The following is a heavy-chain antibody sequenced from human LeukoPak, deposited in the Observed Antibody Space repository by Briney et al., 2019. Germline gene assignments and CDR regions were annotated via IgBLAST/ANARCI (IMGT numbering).Heavy chain of an antibody. J-gene: IGHJ4*02. CDR1: GFTFSSYA. CDR2: ISYDGSNK. CDR3: ARARTASYYFDY. V-gene: IGHV3-30*04. Sequence: PGGSLRLSCAASGFTFSSYAMHWVRQAPGKGLEWVAVISYDGSNKYYADSVKGRFTISRDNSKNTLYLQMNSLRAEDTAVYYCARARTASYYFDYWGQGTLVTVSS. D-gene: IGHD4-17*01.